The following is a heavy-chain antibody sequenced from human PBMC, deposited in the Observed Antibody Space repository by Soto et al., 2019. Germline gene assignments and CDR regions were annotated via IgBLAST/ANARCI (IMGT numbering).Heavy chain of an antibody. CDR1: SGSISSTIYY. CDR2: IYYSGST. J-gene: IGHJ6*02. D-gene: IGHD3-22*01. V-gene: IGHV4-61*01. CDR3: ASRTYYYDSSGSNTPPYYYYYGMDV. Sequence: SETLSLTCTVSSGSISSTIYYWSWIRQPPGKGLEWIGYIYYSGSTNYNPSLKSRVTISVDTSKNQFSLKLSSVTAADTAVYYCASRTYYYDSSGSNTPPYYYYYGMDVWGQGTTVTVS.